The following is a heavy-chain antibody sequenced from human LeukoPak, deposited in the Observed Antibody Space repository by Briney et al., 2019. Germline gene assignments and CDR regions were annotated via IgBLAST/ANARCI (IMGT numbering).Heavy chain of an antibody. V-gene: IGHV3-30-3*01. J-gene: IGHJ6*02. CDR2: ISYDGSNK. CDR1: GFTFSSYA. CDR3: ARDSYGMDA. Sequence: PGRSLRLSCAASGFTFSSYAMHWVRQAPGKGLEWVAVISYDGSNKYYADSVKGRFTISRDNSKNTLYLQMNSLRAEDTAVYYCARDSYGMDAWGQGTTVTVSS.